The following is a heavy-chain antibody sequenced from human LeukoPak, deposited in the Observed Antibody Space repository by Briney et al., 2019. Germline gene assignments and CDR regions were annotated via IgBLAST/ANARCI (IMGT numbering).Heavy chain of an antibody. V-gene: IGHV3-23*01. CDR1: GFTLSHYA. Sequence: GGSLRLSCSMSGFTLSHYAMSWVRQAPGKGLEWVSTIGGGGGSTDYTDSVKGRFTISRDNSKNTLYLRMNSLGAEDTAVYYCAKGHRYCTSGNCNSAVDYWGQGTLVTVSS. D-gene: IGHD2-15*01. J-gene: IGHJ4*02. CDR3: AKGHRYCTSGNCNSAVDY. CDR2: IGGGGGST.